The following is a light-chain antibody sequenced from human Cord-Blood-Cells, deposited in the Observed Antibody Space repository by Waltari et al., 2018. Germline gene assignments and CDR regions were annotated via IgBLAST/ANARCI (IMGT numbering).Light chain of an antibody. V-gene: IGKV3-20*01. CDR3: QQDGSSPWT. Sequence: DIVLTQSPGTLSLSPGERATLSCRASQSVSSSYLAWYQQKPGQAPRLLIYGASSRATGSPDRFSGSGSGTDFTLTISRLEPEDFAVYYCQQDGSSPWTFGQGTKVEIK. CDR2: GAS. J-gene: IGKJ1*01. CDR1: QSVSSSY.